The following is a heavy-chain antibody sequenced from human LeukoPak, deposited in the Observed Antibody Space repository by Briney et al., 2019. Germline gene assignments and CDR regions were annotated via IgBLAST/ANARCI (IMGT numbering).Heavy chain of an antibody. V-gene: IGHV1-69*04. Sequence: SVKVSCKASGGTFSSYAISWVRQAPGQGLEWMGRIIPILGIANYAQKFQGRVTITADKSTSTAYMELSSLRSEDTAVYYCARAEISDVVVPAAISWFDPWGQGTLVTVSS. CDR3: ARAEISDVVVPAAISWFDP. CDR1: GGTFSSYA. J-gene: IGHJ5*02. CDR2: IIPILGIA. D-gene: IGHD2-2*01.